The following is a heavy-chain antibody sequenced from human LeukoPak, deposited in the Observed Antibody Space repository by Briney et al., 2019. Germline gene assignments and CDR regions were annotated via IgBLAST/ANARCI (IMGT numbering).Heavy chain of an antibody. CDR1: GGSFSDYS. Sequence: SETLSHTCAVHGGSFSDYSWSWIRQPPGKGLEWIGEISHSGGTNYNPSLKSRVTMSVDTSNNQFSLKLKSVTAADTAVYYCARDGIAVFGVITGNYYYMDVWGNGTTVTVSS. J-gene: IGHJ6*03. D-gene: IGHD3-3*01. CDR3: ARDGIAVFGVITGNYYYMDV. CDR2: ISHSGGT. V-gene: IGHV4-34*01.